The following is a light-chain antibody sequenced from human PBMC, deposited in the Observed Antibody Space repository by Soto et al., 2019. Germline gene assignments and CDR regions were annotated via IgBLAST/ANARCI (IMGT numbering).Light chain of an antibody. J-gene: IGKJ5*01. CDR3: QEYNSYPVS. Sequence: QHRLGPGPGLPIYDASTLESGVPSRFSGSGSGTEFTLTISSLQPEDVATYYCQEYNSYPVSFGQGTRLEIK. CDR2: DAS. V-gene: IGKV1-5*01.